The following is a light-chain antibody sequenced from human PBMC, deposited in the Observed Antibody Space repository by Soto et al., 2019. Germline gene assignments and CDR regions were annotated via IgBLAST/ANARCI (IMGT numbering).Light chain of an antibody. CDR1: QGIRSA. V-gene: IGKV1-6*01. J-gene: IGKJ1*01. CDR2: AAS. Sequence: AIQVTQSPSSLSASVGDRVTITCRTSQGIRSALGWYQQKPGKVPKLLIYAASTLQSGVPSRFSGSGSGRDFTLTVSSLEPEDFVVYYCQQRSDWPWTFGQGTKVDIK. CDR3: QQRSDWPWT.